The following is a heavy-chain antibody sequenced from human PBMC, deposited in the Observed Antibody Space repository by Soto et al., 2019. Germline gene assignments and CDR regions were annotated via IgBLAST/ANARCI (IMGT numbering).Heavy chain of an antibody. Sequence: EVQLVESGGGLVQRGGSLRLSCEASGFTLNDYWMHWVRQVPGKGLVWVARINADGTSASYADSVKGRFTISRDNAKNTVYLLMNSLRAEDSAVYYCARGGPYNDGPRGSRVADFWGRGTLVTLSS. CDR3: ARGGPYNDGPRGSRVADF. CDR2: INADGTSA. V-gene: IGHV3-74*01. D-gene: IGHD5-18*01. J-gene: IGHJ4*02. CDR1: GFTLNDYW.